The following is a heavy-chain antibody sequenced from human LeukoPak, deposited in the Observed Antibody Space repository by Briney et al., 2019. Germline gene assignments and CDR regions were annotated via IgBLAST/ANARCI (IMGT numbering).Heavy chain of an antibody. CDR3: ARSWGYDFWSGNLLDY. CDR2: IYYTGST. D-gene: IGHD3-3*01. Sequence: SETLSLTCTVSGASISSTSHYWGWIRQPPGKGLEWVGSIYYTGSTYQNPSLKSRVTVSLDMSKNQFSLELSSATAADTAVYHCARSWGYDFWSGNLLDYWGQGIQVTVSS. V-gene: IGHV4-39*07. CDR1: GASISSTSHY. J-gene: IGHJ4*02.